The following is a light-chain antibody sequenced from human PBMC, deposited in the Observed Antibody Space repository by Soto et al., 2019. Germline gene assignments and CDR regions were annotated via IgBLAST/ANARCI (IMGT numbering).Light chain of an antibody. Sequence: QSVLTPPRSMSRSPGQSVTISCPGTSNDFGGYNYVSWYQQHPGKAPKLMIYDVSKRPSGVPVRFSGSKSGNTASLTISGLQAEDEADYYCCSYAGSYTLYVFGTGTKVTVL. CDR3: CSYAGSYTLYV. CDR1: SNDFGGYNY. CDR2: DVS. V-gene: IGLV2-11*01. J-gene: IGLJ1*01.